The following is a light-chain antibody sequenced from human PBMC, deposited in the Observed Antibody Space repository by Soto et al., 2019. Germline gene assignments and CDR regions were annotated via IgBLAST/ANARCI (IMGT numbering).Light chain of an antibody. CDR1: QSISSY. Sequence: DLQMTQSPSSLSASVGDRVTITCRASQSISSYLNWYQQKPGKAPELLIFGASILQSGVPSRFSGSGSGTDFALTISSLQPEDFATYYCQQTFSDPPSFFGPGTKVDIK. J-gene: IGKJ3*01. CDR3: QQTFSDPPSF. CDR2: GAS. V-gene: IGKV1-39*01.